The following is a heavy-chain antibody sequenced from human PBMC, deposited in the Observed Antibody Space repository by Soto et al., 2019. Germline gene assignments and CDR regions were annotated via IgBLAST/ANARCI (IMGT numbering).Heavy chain of an antibody. Sequence: QVQLVQSGDEVKKPGSSMNVSCKASGDTFSNIAISWVRKVPGQRVEWMGGIIPIFGSPTYAQTFQGRLTITADGSTSTVYMELTDLTSEDTAIYYCAKDRATTMVRGVIGWFGPWGQGSLVTVSA. CDR2: IIPIFGSP. CDR3: AKDRATTMVRGVIGWFGP. CDR1: GDTFSNIA. V-gene: IGHV1-69*01. D-gene: IGHD3-10*01. J-gene: IGHJ5*02.